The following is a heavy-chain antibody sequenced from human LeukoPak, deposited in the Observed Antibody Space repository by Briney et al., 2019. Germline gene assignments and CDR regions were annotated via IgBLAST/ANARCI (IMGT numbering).Heavy chain of an antibody. J-gene: IGHJ4*02. CDR2: ITSGDGSP. V-gene: IGHV3-23*01. Sequence: PGGSLRLSCAASGFTFGTSAMSWVRQTPEKGLEWVSTITSGDGSPYYADSVKGRFTISRDNSNNMLYLQMNSLRAGDTAVYYCTKRGAYYVDYWGRGIPVTVSS. CDR3: TKRGAYYVDY. CDR1: GFTFGTSA. D-gene: IGHD3-16*01.